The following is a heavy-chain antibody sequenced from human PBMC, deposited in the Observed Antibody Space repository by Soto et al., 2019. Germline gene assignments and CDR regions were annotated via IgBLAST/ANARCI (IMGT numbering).Heavy chain of an antibody. J-gene: IGHJ5*01. CDR1: GGSISSGVYS. Sequence: SETLSLTCTVSGGSISSGVYSWNWIRHHPGKGLEWIGYIYYSGSTYYNPSLKSRLTISIDTSENLFSLKLSSVTAADTAVYFCAREEAVRLERRFDSWGQGTMITVSS. CDR2: IYYSGST. V-gene: IGHV4-31*03. D-gene: IGHD6-6*01. CDR3: AREEAVRLERRFDS.